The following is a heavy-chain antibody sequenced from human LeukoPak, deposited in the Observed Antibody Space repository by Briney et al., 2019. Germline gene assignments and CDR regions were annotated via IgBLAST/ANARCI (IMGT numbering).Heavy chain of an antibody. Sequence: ASVNVSFTASGYTFTSYAMHWVRQAPGQRLEWMGWINAGNGNTKYSQKFQGRVTITRDTSASTAYMELSSLRSEDTAVYYCARPLYSSTPPEHWGQGTLVTVSS. CDR2: INAGNGNT. D-gene: IGHD6-13*01. J-gene: IGHJ1*01. CDR3: ARPLYSSTPPEH. CDR1: GYTFTSYA. V-gene: IGHV1-3*01.